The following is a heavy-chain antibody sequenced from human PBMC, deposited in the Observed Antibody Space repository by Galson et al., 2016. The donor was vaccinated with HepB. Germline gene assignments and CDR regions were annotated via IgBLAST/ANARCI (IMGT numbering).Heavy chain of an antibody. Sequence: SLRLSCAASGFKFSDYGMHWVRQAPGKGLEWVAAVAYNGYEKYYADSVKGRFTISRDNSERTLFLQMNSLTPEDTAVYYCAKLSIVGAARNYFDSWGQGTPVTVSS. CDR3: AKLSIVGAARNYFDS. CDR1: GFKFSDYG. CDR2: VAYNGYEK. V-gene: IGHV3-30*18. D-gene: IGHD1-26*01. J-gene: IGHJ4*02.